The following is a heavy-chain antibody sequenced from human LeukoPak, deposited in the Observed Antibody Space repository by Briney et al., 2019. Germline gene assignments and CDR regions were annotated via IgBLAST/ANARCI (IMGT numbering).Heavy chain of an antibody. D-gene: IGHD2-15*01. J-gene: IGHJ5*02. V-gene: IGHV4-59*01. CDR3: ARGVVVAATPGWFDP. CDR1: GGSISSYY. Sequence: SETLSLTCTVSGGSISSYYWSWIRQPPGKGLGWIGYIYYSGSTNYNPSLKSRVTISVDTSKNQFSLKLSSVTAADTAVYYCARGVVVAATPGWFDPWGQGTLVTVSS. CDR2: IYYSGST.